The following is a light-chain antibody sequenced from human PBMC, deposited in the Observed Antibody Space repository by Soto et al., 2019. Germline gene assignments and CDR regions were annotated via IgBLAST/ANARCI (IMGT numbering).Light chain of an antibody. CDR1: QNIRSW. J-gene: IGKJ4*01. V-gene: IGKV1-5*03. Sequence: DIQMTQSPSTLSASVGDRVTITCRASQNIRSWLAWYQQKPGKAPELLIYSASGLESGVPSRFSGSGFGTEFTLTISILQPDDFATYYCQEYNGNSGLTFGGGTKLEIK. CDR3: QEYNGNSGLT. CDR2: SAS.